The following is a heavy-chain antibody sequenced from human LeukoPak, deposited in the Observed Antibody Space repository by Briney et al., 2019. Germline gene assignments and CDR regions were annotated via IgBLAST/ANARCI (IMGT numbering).Heavy chain of an antibody. D-gene: IGHD7-27*01. Sequence: ASVKVSCKASGYTFTDYYMHWVRQAPGQGPEWMGWVNPNSGGTNYAQKFQGRVTMTRDTSISTAYMELSRLTSDDTAIYFCARELGRNAFDIWGQGTMVTVSP. J-gene: IGHJ3*02. V-gene: IGHV1-2*02. CDR3: ARELGRNAFDI. CDR2: VNPNSGGT. CDR1: GYTFTDYY.